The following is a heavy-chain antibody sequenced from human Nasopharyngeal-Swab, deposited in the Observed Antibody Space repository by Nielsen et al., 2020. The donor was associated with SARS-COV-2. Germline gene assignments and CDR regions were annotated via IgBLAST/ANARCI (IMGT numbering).Heavy chain of an antibody. J-gene: IGHJ4*02. D-gene: IGHD3-22*01. CDR3: ARATNLITMIVVVIPGRGPLDY. Sequence: WVQQAPGQGLEWMGWMNPNSGNTGYAQKFQGRVTMTRNTSISTAYMELSSLRSEDTAVYYCARATNLITMIVVVIPGRGPLDYWGQGTLVTVSS. V-gene: IGHV1-8*01. CDR2: MNPNSGNT.